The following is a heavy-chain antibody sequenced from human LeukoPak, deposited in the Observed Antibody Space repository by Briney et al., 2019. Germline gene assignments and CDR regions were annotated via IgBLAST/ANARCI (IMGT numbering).Heavy chain of an antibody. CDR3: ARGDGYNTFDY. CDR1: GGSFSGYY. J-gene: IGHJ4*02. V-gene: IGHV4-34*01. D-gene: IGHD5-24*01. Sequence: SETLFLTCAIYGGSFSGYYWSWIRQPPGKGLEWIGEINHSGSTNYNPSLKSRVTISVDTSKNQFSLKLSSVTAADTAVYYCARGDGYNTFDYWGQGTLVTVSS. CDR2: INHSGST.